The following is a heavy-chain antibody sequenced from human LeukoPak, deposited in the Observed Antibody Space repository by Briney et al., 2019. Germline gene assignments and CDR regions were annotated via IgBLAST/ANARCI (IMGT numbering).Heavy chain of an antibody. Sequence: PGGSLRLSCAASGFNFRTYWMSWVRQAPGKGLEWVANIKQDGSEKYYVDSVKGRFTISRDNAKNSLYLQMNSLRAEDTAVYYCARGAVAGDFDYWGQGTLVTVSS. J-gene: IGHJ4*02. CDR2: IKQDGSEK. D-gene: IGHD6-19*01. V-gene: IGHV3-7*01. CDR1: GFNFRTYW. CDR3: ARGAVAGDFDY.